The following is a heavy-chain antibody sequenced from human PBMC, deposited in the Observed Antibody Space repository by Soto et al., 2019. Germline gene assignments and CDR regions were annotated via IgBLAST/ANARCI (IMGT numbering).Heavy chain of an antibody. CDR1: GGSVSSGSYY. J-gene: IGHJ5*02. CDR2: IYYSGST. D-gene: IGHD3-9*01. Sequence: PSETLSLTCTVSGGSVSSGSYYWSWIRQPPGKGLEWIGSIYYSGSTNYNPALKSRVTISVDTYKNQFSLKLSSVTAADTAVYYCARASTPYFDWLSAFDPWRQGPLVTVTS. V-gene: IGHV4-61*01. CDR3: ARASTPYFDWLSAFDP.